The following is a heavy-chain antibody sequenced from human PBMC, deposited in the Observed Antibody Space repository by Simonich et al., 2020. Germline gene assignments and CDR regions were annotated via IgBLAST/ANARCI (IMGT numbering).Heavy chain of an antibody. V-gene: IGHV1-18*01. CDR2: IRDSNGNT. CDR1: GYTFTSYG. CDR3: ARASRGTWWYYYFDY. D-gene: IGHD2-15*01. J-gene: IGHJ4*02. Sequence: QVQLVQSGAEVKKPGASVKVSCKASGYTFTSYGISGVRQAPGQGLEGMGGIRDSNGNTNYAKKLKGRVTMTTDTSTSTAYMELRSLRSDDTAVYYCARASRGTWWYYYFDYWGQGTLVTVSS.